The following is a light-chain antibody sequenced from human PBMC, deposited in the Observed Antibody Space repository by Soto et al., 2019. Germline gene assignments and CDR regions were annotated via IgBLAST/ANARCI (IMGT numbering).Light chain of an antibody. J-gene: IGKJ1*01. CDR3: HSYEKWPTGT. CDR2: DAS. Sequence: EIVMTQFPDTMHEFPGERVTLSFRASQSVSTNVAWYQQKPGEAHRLLIFDASARAVDIPGRFSGSVSGTEFTLTISSLQPEDFAVYFGHSYEKWPTGTFGQGTKVDIK. CDR1: QSVSTN. V-gene: IGKV3D-15*01.